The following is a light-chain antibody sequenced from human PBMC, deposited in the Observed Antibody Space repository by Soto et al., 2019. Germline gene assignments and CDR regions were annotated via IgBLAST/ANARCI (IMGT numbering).Light chain of an antibody. CDR2: RAS. CDR3: QQYNTYST. Sequence: DIQMTQSPSTLSASVGDRVTITCRASQSISNWLAWHQQKPGKAPXXRIYRASSLESGVPSRFSGSGSGTEFTLTISSLQPDDFATYFCQQYNTYSTFGQGTKVDIK. V-gene: IGKV1-5*03. J-gene: IGKJ1*01. CDR1: QSISNW.